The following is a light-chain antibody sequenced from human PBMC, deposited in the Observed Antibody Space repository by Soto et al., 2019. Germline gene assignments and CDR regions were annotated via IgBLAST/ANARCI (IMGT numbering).Light chain of an antibody. V-gene: IGKV3-20*01. J-gene: IGKJ4*01. Sequence: IVLTQYPPILALSPGDIATLSCRASQSVSSSYLAWYQHKPGQAPRLLIHGASSRVTGIPDRFSGSGSGTDFTITITRLEPEDFAVYFCQQYQSRTFGGATKV. CDR3: QQYQSRT. CDR2: GAS. CDR1: QSVSSSY.